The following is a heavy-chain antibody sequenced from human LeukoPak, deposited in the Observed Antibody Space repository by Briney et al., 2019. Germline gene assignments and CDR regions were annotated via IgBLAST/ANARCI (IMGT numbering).Heavy chain of an antibody. Sequence: PGGSLRLSCAASGFTFISYAMTWVRQAPGKGLEWVSVISGSGGSTDYADSVKGRFIISRDNSMNTLYLQMNSLRAEDTAVYYCAKVKGELYTGSFGDYWGQGTLVTVSP. V-gene: IGHV3-23*01. CDR2: ISGSGGST. CDR1: GFTFISYA. CDR3: AKVKGELYTGSFGDY. J-gene: IGHJ4*02. D-gene: IGHD1-26*01.